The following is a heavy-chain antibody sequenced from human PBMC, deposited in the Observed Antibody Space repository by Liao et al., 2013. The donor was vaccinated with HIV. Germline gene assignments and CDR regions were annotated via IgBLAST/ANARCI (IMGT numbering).Heavy chain of an antibody. V-gene: IGHV4-39*07. J-gene: IGHJ4*02. CDR2: IYYSGST. CDR1: GGSISSSSYY. D-gene: IGHD6-13*01. CDR3: ARGYISSWWYFDY. Sequence: QLQLQESGPGLVKPSETLSLTCTVSGGSISSSSYYGGWIRQPPGKGLEWIGSIYYSGSTYYNPSLKSRVTISVDTSKNQFSLKLSSVTAADTAVFYCARGYISSWWYFDYWGQGTLVTVSS.